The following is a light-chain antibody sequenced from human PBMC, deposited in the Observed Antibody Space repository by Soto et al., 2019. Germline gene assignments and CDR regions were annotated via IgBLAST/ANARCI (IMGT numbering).Light chain of an antibody. CDR2: ATS. J-gene: IGKJ1*01. V-gene: IGKV1-6*01. CDR1: QGIRND. Sequence: AIQMTQSPSSLSASVGDRVTITCRASQGIRNDLGWYQQRPGKAPKLLIYATSNLQSGVPSRFSGSGSGTDFTLTIGSLQPEDFATYYCLQDYNYPRTFGQGTKVEIE. CDR3: LQDYNYPRT.